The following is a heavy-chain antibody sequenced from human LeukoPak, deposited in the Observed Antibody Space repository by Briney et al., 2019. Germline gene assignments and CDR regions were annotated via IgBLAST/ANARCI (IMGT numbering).Heavy chain of an antibody. J-gene: IGHJ4*02. CDR1: GGSISSHSYY. CDR2: IYYGGST. Sequence: SETLSLTCTVSGGSISSHSYYWGWIRQPPGKGLEWIASIYYGGSTFYNPSLKSRVTISVGASKNQFSLKLSSVTAADTAVYYCASPMTTVDYWGQGTLVTVSS. V-gene: IGHV4-39*01. CDR3: ASPMTTVDY. D-gene: IGHD4-11*01.